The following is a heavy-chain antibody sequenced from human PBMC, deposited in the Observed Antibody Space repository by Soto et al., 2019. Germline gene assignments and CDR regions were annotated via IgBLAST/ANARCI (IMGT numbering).Heavy chain of an antibody. D-gene: IGHD3-22*01. CDR1: GGSFSGYY. CDR2: IIYTGRT. Sequence: SETLSLTCAVYGGSFSGYYWSWIRQPPGKGLEWIGTIIYTGRTSYNPSHASRVTLSVDTSKNQFSLHLTSVTAADTVVYYCTRHHPNHYDSSGYFDYWGQGTLVTVSS. J-gene: IGHJ4*02. CDR3: TRHHPNHYDSSGYFDY. V-gene: IGHV4-34*12.